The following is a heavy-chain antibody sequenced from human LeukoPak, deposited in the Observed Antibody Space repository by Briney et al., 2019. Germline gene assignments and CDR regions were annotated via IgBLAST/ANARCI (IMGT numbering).Heavy chain of an antibody. D-gene: IGHD3-3*01. V-gene: IGHV1-46*01. CDR1: EYTFTSYY. Sequence: ASVNVSCKASEYTFTSYYMHWVRQPPGQGLEWMGIINPSGGSTSYAQKFQGRVTMTRDTSTSTVYMELSSLRSEDTAVYYCARAEAYDFWSGYYNWFDPWGQGALVTVSS. J-gene: IGHJ5*02. CDR3: ARAEAYDFWSGYYNWFDP. CDR2: INPSGGST.